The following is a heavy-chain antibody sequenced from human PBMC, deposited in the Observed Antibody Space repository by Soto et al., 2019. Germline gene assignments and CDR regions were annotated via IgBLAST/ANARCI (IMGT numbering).Heavy chain of an antibody. V-gene: IGHV3-9*01. D-gene: IGHD3-10*01. J-gene: IGHJ6*02. CDR3: AKDYGAGTYFHYFGTDV. CDR2: ISWNSVSI. CDR1: GFTFDGYA. Sequence: PGGSLRLSCAASGFTFDGYAMHWVRQAPGKGLEWVSGISWNSVSIVYADSVEGRFTISRDNAKNSLSLQMNSLRVEDTALYYCAKDYGAGTYFHYFGTDVWGQGTTVTVSS.